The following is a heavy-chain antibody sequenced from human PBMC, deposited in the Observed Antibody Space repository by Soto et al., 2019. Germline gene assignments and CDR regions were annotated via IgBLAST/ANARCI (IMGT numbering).Heavy chain of an antibody. CDR2: ISGSGGST. D-gene: IGHD3-22*01. CDR3: AGDSSGYKPPYYYYYGMDV. J-gene: IGHJ6*02. Sequence: GGSLRLSCAASGFTFSSYATSWVRQAPGKGLEWVSAISGSGGSTYYADSVKGRFTISRDNSKNTLYLQMNSLRAEDTAVYYCAGDSSGYKPPYYYYYGMDVWGQGTTVTVSS. CDR1: GFTFSSYA. V-gene: IGHV3-23*01.